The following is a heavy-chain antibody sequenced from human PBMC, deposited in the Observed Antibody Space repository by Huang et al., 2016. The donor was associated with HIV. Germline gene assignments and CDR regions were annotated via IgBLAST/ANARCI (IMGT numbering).Heavy chain of an antibody. CDR3: ARVGNFSVRLAWEKDAFDI. V-gene: IGHV3-23*01. Sequence: TYYADSVKGRFTTSRDGSKTTLLLHMSSLRVEDTAVYDCARVGNFSVRLAWEKDAFDIWGQGTTVTVSS. CDR2: T. J-gene: IGHJ3*02. D-gene: IGHD3-3*01.